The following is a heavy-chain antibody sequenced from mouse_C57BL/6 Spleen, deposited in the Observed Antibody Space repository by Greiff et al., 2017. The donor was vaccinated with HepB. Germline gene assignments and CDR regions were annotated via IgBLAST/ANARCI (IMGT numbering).Heavy chain of an antibody. D-gene: IGHD1-1*01. CDR2: IYWDDDK. CDR1: GFSLSTSGMG. CDR3: ARSDYHGSRRDGYFDV. V-gene: IGHV8-12*01. J-gene: IGHJ1*03. Sequence: QVTLKESGPGILQSSQTLSLTCSFSGFSLSTSGMGVSWIRQPSGKGLEWLAHIYWDDDKRYNPSLKSRLTISKDTSRNQVFLKITSVDTADTATYYCARSDYHGSRRDGYFDVWGTGTTVTVSS.